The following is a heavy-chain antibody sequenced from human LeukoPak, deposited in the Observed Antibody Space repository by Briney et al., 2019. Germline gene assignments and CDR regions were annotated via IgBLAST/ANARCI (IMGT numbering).Heavy chain of an antibody. J-gene: IGHJ4*02. D-gene: IGHD2-2*01. V-gene: IGHV3-23*01. CDR2: ISGSGGST. Sequence: GGSLRLSCAASGFTFSNYAMSWVRQAPGKGLEWVSAISGSGGSTYYADSVKGRFTISRDNSKNTLYLQMNSLRAEDTAVYYCAIRGFVVPAAMGARNYFDYWGQGTLVTVSS. CDR3: AIRGFVVPAAMGARNYFDY. CDR1: GFTFSNYA.